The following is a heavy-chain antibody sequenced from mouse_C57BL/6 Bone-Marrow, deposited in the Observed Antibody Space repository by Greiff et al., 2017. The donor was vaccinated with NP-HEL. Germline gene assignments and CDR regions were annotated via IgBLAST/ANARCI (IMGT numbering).Heavy chain of an antibody. J-gene: IGHJ4*01. CDR3: TRDTAQAYAMDY. CDR2: ISSGGDYI. CDR1: GFTFSSYA. D-gene: IGHD3-2*02. Sequence: EVQVVESGEGLVKPGGSLKLSCAASGFTFSSYAMSWVRQTPEKRLEWVAYISSGGDYIYYADTVKGRFTISRDNARNTLYLQMSSLKSEDTAMYYCTRDTAQAYAMDYWGQGTSVTVSS. V-gene: IGHV5-9-1*02.